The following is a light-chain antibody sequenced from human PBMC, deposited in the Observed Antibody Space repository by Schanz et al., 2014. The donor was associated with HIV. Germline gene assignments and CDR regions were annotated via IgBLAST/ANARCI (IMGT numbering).Light chain of an antibody. CDR1: SSNIGSND. V-gene: IGLV1-44*01. CDR2: GNN. J-gene: IGLJ3*02. Sequence: QSVVTQPPSASGTPGQRVTISCSGSSSNIGSNDVNWYQQLPGTAPKLLIYGNNQRPSGVPDRFSGSKSGTSASLAISGLQSEDEADYYCGTWDDSLNGWVFGGGTKLTVL. CDR3: GTWDDSLNGWV.